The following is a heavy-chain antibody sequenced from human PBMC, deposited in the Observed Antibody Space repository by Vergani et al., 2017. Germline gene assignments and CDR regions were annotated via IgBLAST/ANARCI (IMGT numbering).Heavy chain of an antibody. CDR3: ASAGYYYDSSGYWRSDAFDI. V-gene: IGHV1-69*18. J-gene: IGHJ3*02. D-gene: IGHD3-22*01. CDR1: GGTFSSYA. Sequence: QVQLVQSGAEVKKPGSSVKVSCKASGGTFSSYAISWVRQAPGQGLEWMGRIIPIFGTANYAQKFQGRVTITADESTSTAYMELSSLRSEDTAVYYCASAGYYYDSSGYWRSDAFDIWGQGTMVTVSS. CDR2: IIPIFGTA.